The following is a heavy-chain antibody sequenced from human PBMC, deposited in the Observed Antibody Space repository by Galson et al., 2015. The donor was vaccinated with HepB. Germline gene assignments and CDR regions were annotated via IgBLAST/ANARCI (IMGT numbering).Heavy chain of an antibody. CDR2: IYPGDSDT. CDR3: ARHSVVGGRGYNYAYDY. Sequence: QSGAEVKKPGESLKISCKGSEYSFTSYWIGWVRQMPGEGLEWMGIIYPGDSDTRYSPSFQGQVTISADKSISTAYLQWSSLKASDTASYYCARHSVVGGRGYNYAYDYWGQGTLVTVSS. CDR1: EYSFTSYW. J-gene: IGHJ4*02. D-gene: IGHD5-18*01. V-gene: IGHV5-51*01.